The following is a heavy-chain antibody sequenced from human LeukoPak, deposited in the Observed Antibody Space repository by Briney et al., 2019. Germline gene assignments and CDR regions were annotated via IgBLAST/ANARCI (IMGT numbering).Heavy chain of an antibody. Sequence: GGSLRLSCAASGFTFSSYSMNWVRQAPGKGLEWVSSVSSSSSYIYYADSVKGRFTISRDNAKNSLYLQMNSLRAEDTAVYYCARDYTGGASHEFDHWGQGTLVTVSS. D-gene: IGHD1-1*01. CDR3: ARDYTGGASHEFDH. CDR2: VSSSSSYI. V-gene: IGHV3-21*01. J-gene: IGHJ4*02. CDR1: GFTFSSYS.